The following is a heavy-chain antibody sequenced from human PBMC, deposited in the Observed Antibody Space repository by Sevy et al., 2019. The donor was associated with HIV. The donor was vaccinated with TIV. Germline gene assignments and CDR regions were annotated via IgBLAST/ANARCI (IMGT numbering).Heavy chain of an antibody. CDR1: GFTISNYG. D-gene: IGHD6-19*01. J-gene: IGHJ4*02. Sequence: GGSLRLSCEASGFTISNYGMHWVRQAPGKGLEWVAIISHDGSNKYYADSVKGRLTISRDNSKHSLYLQMNSLRPEDKGVYYCAKDISGASSSWSFDYWGQGTLVTVSS. V-gene: IGHV3-30*18. CDR2: ISHDGSNK. CDR3: AKDISGASSSWSFDY.